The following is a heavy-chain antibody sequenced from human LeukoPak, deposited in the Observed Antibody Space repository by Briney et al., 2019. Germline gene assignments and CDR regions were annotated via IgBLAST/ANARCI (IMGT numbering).Heavy chain of an antibody. CDR3: AREETGIAAAGGYNWFDP. D-gene: IGHD6-13*01. V-gene: IGHV4-61*02. CDR1: GGSISSGSYY. J-gene: IGHJ5*02. CDR2: IYTSGST. Sequence: SETLSLTCTVSGGSISSGSYYWSWIRQPAGKGLEWIGRIYTSGSTNYNPSLKSRVTISVDTSKNQFSLKLSSVTAADTAVYYCAREETGIAAAGGYNWFDPWGQGTLVTVSS.